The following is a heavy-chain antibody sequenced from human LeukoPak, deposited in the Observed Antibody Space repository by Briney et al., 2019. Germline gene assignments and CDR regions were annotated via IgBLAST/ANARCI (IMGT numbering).Heavy chain of an antibody. CDR2: INAGNGNT. Sequence: GASVKVSCKASGYTFTSYAMHWVRQAPGQRLEWMGWINAGNGNTKYSQKFQGRVTITRDTSASTAYMELSSLGSEDTAVYYCARGYSGYDYFDYWGQGTLVTVSS. CDR1: GYTFTSYA. D-gene: IGHD5-12*01. V-gene: IGHV1-3*01. J-gene: IGHJ4*02. CDR3: ARGYSGYDYFDY.